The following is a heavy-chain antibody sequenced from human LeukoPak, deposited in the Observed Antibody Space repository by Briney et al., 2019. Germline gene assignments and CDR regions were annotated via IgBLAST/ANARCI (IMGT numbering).Heavy chain of an antibody. J-gene: IGHJ6*03. CDR3: ARGSDYDFWSGYFDYYYMDV. CDR2: IGAYNGNT. V-gene: IGHV1-18*01. D-gene: IGHD3-3*01. Sequence: ASVKVSRKASGYTFTSYGISWVRHAPGQGLEWMGWIGAYNGNTNYAQKLQGRVTMTTDTSTSTAYMELRSLRSDDTAVYYCARGSDYDFWSGYFDYYYMDVWGKGTTVTVSS. CDR1: GYTFTSYG.